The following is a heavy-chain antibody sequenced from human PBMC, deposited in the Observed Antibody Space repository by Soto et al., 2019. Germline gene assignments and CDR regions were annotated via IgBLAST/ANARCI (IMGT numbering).Heavy chain of an antibody. J-gene: IGHJ4*02. Sequence: ASVKVSCKASGYTFTHHGISWVRQAPGQGPEWMGWISCYNGDTKYAQNVQGRVTLNTDTSATTAYMELRSLRSDDTAVYYCARDPSNTSGRYQFFDFWGQGTLVTVSS. CDR2: ISCYNGDT. CDR3: ARDPSNTSGRYQFFDF. V-gene: IGHV1-18*01. D-gene: IGHD2-15*01. CDR1: GYTFTHHG.